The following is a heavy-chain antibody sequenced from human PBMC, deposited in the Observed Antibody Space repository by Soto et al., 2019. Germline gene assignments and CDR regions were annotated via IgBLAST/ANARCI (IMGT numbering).Heavy chain of an antibody. CDR1: GGSISSGGYY. V-gene: IGHV4-31*03. Sequence: SETLSLTCTVSGGSISSGGYYWSWIRQHPGKGLEWTGYIYYSGSTYYNPSLKSRVTISVDTSKNQFSLKLSSVTAADTAVYYCARDKAVVVPAAIRRYYYGMDVWGQGTTVTVSS. J-gene: IGHJ6*02. D-gene: IGHD2-2*01. CDR3: ARDKAVVVPAAIRRYYYGMDV. CDR2: IYYSGST.